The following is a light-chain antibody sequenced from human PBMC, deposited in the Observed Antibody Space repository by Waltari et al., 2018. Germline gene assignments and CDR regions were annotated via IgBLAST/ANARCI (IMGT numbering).Light chain of an antibody. CDR2: EVS. V-gene: IGLV2-18*01. CDR3: CLYTTNFYV. J-gene: IGLJ1*01. Sequence: QSALTQPPSVSGSPGQSVTISCTGTSNDVGPFARVSWYQQPPGTAPKLLLFEVSNRPSGVPDRFSGSASGNTASLTISGLQAEDEADYYCCLYTTNFYVFAPATKVTVL. CDR1: SNDVGPFAR.